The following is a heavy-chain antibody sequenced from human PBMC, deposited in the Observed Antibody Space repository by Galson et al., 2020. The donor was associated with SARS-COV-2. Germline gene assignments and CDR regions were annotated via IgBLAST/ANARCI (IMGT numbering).Heavy chain of an antibody. Sequence: SLKISCAASGFTFDDYAMHWVRQAPGKGLEWVSGISWNSGSIGYADSVKGRFTISRDNAKNSLYLQMNSLRAEDTALYYCAKAHYDSSGYSSDWYFDLWGRGTLVTVSS. CDR2: ISWNSGSI. CDR1: GFTFDDYA. CDR3: AKAHYDSSGYSSDWYFDL. J-gene: IGHJ2*01. V-gene: IGHV3-9*01. D-gene: IGHD3-22*01.